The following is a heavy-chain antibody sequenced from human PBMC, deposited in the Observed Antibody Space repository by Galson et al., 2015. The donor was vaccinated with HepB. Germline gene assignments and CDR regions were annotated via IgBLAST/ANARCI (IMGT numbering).Heavy chain of an antibody. Sequence: SVKVSCKASGGTFSSYAISWVRQAPGQGLEWMGGIIPIFGTANYAQKFQGRVTITADESTSTAYLELSSLRSEDTAVYYCARERFHSSGWYEGWFDPWGQGTLVTVSS. CDR3: ARERFHSSGWYEGWFDP. J-gene: IGHJ5*02. D-gene: IGHD6-19*01. CDR1: GGTFSSYA. CDR2: IIPIFGTA. V-gene: IGHV1-69*13.